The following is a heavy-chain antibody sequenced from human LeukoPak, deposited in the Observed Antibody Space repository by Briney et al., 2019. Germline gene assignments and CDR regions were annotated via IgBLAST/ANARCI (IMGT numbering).Heavy chain of an antibody. Sequence: PSETLSLTCAVYGGSFSGYYWSWVRQAPGKGLEWVSAINTPGGSTYYADSVKGRFTISRDNSKNTLYLQMNSLRAEDTALYYCARDKSSGYYYFDYWGQGTLVTVSS. J-gene: IGHJ4*02. V-gene: IGHV3-23*01. D-gene: IGHD3-22*01. CDR1: GGSFSGYY. CDR3: ARDKSSGYYYFDY. CDR2: INTPGGST.